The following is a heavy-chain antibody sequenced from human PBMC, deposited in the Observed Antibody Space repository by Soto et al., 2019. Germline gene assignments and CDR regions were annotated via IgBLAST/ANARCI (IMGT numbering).Heavy chain of an antibody. V-gene: IGHV1-3*01. D-gene: IGHD2-2*01. CDR3: ARPLDCSSTSCHAGAFDI. CDR1: GYTFTSYA. J-gene: IGHJ3*02. CDR2: INAGNGNT. Sequence: ASVKVSCKASGYTFTSYAMHWVRQAPGQRLEWMGWINAGNGNTKYSQKFQGRVTITRDTSASTAYMELSSLRSEDTAVYYCARPLDCSSTSCHAGAFDIWGQGTMVTVSS.